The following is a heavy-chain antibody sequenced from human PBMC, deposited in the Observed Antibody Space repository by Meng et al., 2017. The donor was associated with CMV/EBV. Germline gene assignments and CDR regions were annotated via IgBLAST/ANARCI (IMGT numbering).Heavy chain of an antibody. Sequence: ASVKVSCKASGYTFTSYGISWVRQAPGQGLEWMGWISAYNGNTNYAQKLQGRVTMTTDTSTSTAYMELRSLRSDDTAVYYCVRATYYDFWSGYPPDVWGQGTTVTVSS. V-gene: IGHV1-18*01. CDR3: VRATYYDFWSGYPPDV. CDR1: GYTFTSYG. J-gene: IGHJ6*02. D-gene: IGHD3-3*01. CDR2: ISAYNGNT.